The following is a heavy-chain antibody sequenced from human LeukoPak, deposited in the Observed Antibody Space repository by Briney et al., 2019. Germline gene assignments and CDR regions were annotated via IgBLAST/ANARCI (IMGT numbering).Heavy chain of an antibody. Sequence: ASVKVSCKASGYTFTSYGISWVRQAPGQGLEWMGWISAYNGNTNYAQKLQGRVTMTADTSTSTAYMELRSLRSDDTAVYYCARDPMFAPVTMVRGPPDYWGQGTLVTVSS. V-gene: IGHV1-18*01. J-gene: IGHJ4*02. CDR1: GYTFTSYG. CDR2: ISAYNGNT. CDR3: ARDPMFAPVTMVRGPPDY. D-gene: IGHD3-10*01.